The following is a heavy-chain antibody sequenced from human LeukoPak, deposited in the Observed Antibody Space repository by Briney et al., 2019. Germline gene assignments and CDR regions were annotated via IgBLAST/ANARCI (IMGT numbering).Heavy chain of an antibody. CDR1: GGSISSYY. J-gene: IGHJ4*02. V-gene: IGHV4-4*07. Sequence: SETLSLTCTVSGGSISSYYWSWIRQPAGKGLEWIGRIYTSGCTNYNPSLKSRVTMSVDTSKNQFSLKLSSVTAADTAVYYCARSHCSGGSCYKYYFDYWGQGTLVTVSS. D-gene: IGHD2-15*01. CDR3: ARSHCSGGSCYKYYFDY. CDR2: IYTSGCT.